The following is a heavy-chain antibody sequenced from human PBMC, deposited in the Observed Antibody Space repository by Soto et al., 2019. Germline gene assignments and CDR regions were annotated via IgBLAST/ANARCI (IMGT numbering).Heavy chain of an antibody. Sequence: ESGGGLVQPGGSLRLSCAASGFTFSSYSMNWVRQAPGKGLEWVSYISSSSSTIYYADSVKGRFTISRDNAKNSLYLQMNSLRAEDTAVYYCARDEGYYGSGSYYNYWGQGTLVTVSS. J-gene: IGHJ4*02. V-gene: IGHV3-48*01. CDR1: GFTFSSYS. D-gene: IGHD3-10*01. CDR2: ISSSSSTI. CDR3: ARDEGYYGSGSYYNY.